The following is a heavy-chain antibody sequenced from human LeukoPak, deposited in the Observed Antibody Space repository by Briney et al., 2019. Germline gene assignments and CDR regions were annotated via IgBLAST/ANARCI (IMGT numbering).Heavy chain of an antibody. D-gene: IGHD2-15*01. V-gene: IGHV3-21*01. CDR3: ARDRCSGGTCYSHPSYFDL. Sequence: IYYADSVQGRFTISRDNAKNSLYLEMNSLRADDTAVYYCARDRCSGGTCYSHPSYFDLWGQGTLVTVSS. J-gene: IGHJ4*02. CDR2: I.